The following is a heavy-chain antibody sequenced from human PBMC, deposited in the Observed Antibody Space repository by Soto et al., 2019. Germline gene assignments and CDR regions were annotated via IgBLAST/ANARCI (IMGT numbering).Heavy chain of an antibody. CDR3: AKGGYNYGFLFDC. V-gene: IGHV3-23*05. J-gene: IGHJ4*02. D-gene: IGHD5-18*01. CDR1: GFTFSTYA. Sequence: GGSMRLSCAASGFTFSTYAMSWVRQDPGKGLEWVSTIDNSGGITYYADSVKGRFTISRDNSKNTLYLQMNSLRAEDTAVYYCAKGGYNYGFLFDCWGQGTLVTVSS. CDR2: IDNSGGIT.